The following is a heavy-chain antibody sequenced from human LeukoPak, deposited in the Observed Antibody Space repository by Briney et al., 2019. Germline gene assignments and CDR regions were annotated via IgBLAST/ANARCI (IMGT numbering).Heavy chain of an antibody. CDR3: ARGLDGSGSHTYYYYYMDV. V-gene: IGHV4-39*07. CDR2: IYYSGST. D-gene: IGHD3-10*01. J-gene: IGHJ6*03. Sequence: SETLSLTCTVSGGSISSSSYYWGWIRQPPGKGLEWIGSIYYSGSTYYNPSLESRVTISVDTSKNQFSLKLSSVTAADTAVYYCARGLDGSGSHTYYYYYMDVWGKGTTVTVSS. CDR1: GGSISSSSYY.